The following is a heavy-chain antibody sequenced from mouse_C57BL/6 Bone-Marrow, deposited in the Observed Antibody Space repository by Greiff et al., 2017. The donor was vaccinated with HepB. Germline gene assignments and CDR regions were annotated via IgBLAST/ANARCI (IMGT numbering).Heavy chain of an antibody. D-gene: IGHD2-1*01. Sequence: VQLQQPGAELVRPGSSVKLSCKASGYTFTSYWMHWVKQRPIQGLEWIGNIDPSDSETHYNQKFKDKATLTVDKSSSTAYMQLSSLTSEDSAVYYCARDGIYYGNYFYFDYWGQGTTLTVSS. CDR3: ARDGIYYGNYFYFDY. CDR1: GYTFTSYW. J-gene: IGHJ2*01. CDR2: IDPSDSET. V-gene: IGHV1-52*01.